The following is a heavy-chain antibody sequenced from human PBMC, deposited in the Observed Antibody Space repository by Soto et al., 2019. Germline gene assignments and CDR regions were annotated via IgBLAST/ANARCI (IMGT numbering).Heavy chain of an antibody. Sequence: QLQLQESGSGLVKPSQTLSLTCAVSGGSISSGGYSWSWIRQPPGKGLEWIGYIYHSGSTYYNPSLKSRVTISVDRSKNQFSLKLSSVTAADTAVYYCARYYDSRGYYFDYWGQGTLVTVSS. CDR2: IYHSGST. J-gene: IGHJ4*02. CDR1: GGSISSGGYS. V-gene: IGHV4-30-2*01. CDR3: ARYYDSRGYYFDY. D-gene: IGHD3-22*01.